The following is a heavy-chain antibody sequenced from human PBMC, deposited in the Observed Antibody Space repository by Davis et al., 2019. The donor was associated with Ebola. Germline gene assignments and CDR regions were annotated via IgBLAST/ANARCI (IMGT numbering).Heavy chain of an antibody. V-gene: IGHV3-74*01. CDR2: IKTDGSTT. CDR3: AKDKGFWVPPDWFGP. J-gene: IGHJ5*02. CDR1: GFTFNNYY. D-gene: IGHD3-16*01. Sequence: PGGSLRLSCAASGFTFNNYYMHWVRQAPGKGLEWVARIKTDGSTTRYADSVEGRFPISRDNSKNTLSLQMNSVRGEDTAVYYCAKDKGFWVPPDWFGPWGQGVQVTVSS.